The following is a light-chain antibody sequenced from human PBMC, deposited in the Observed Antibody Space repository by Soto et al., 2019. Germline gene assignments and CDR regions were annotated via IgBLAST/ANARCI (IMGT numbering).Light chain of an antibody. V-gene: IGKV3-11*01. CDR3: QQRSNWPPIT. Sequence: EIVLTQSPVTVSLSPGERATLSFRASQSVSSSLAWYQQQPGQAPRLLIYGASSRATGIPARFSGSGSGTDFTLTISSLEPEDFAVYYCQQRSNWPPITFGQGTRLEIK. CDR1: QSVSSS. CDR2: GAS. J-gene: IGKJ5*01.